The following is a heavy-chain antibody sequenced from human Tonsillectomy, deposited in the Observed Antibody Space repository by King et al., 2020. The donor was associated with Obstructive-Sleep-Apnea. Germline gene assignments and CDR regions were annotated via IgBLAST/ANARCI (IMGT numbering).Heavy chain of an antibody. J-gene: IGHJ4*02. CDR2: IKSKTDGGTT. CDR1: GFTFSNAW. CDR3: TTGYSSGWYVGY. V-gene: IGHV3-15*01. Sequence: VQLVESGGGLVKPGGSLRLSCAASGFTFSNAWMSWVRQAPGKGLEWVGRIKSKTDGGTTDYVAPVKGRFTISRDDSKNTLYRQMNSLKTEDTAVYYCTTGYSSGWYVGYWGQGTLVTVSS. D-gene: IGHD6-19*01.